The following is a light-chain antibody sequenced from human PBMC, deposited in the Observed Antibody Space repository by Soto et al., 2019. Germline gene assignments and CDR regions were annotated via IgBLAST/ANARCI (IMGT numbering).Light chain of an antibody. CDR2: DVT. J-gene: IGLJ7*01. CDR3: SSYTSSNIPV. V-gene: IGLV2-14*03. CDR1: SSDVGGYNY. Sequence: QSALTQPASVSGSPGQSITISCTGTSSDVGGYNYVSWYQHHPGKAPKLMIYDVTNRPSGVSNRFSGSKSGNTASLTIPGLQAEDEADYYCSSYTSSNIPVFGGGTQLTVL.